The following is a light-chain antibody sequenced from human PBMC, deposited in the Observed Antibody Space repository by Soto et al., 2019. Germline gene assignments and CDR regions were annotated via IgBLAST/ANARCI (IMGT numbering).Light chain of an antibody. J-gene: IGLJ2*01. CDR1: SSDVGGYNY. Sequence: QSALTQPPSASGSPGQSVAISCTGTSSDVGGYNYVSWYQQHPGKAPKLMIYEVNKRPSGVPDRFSGSKSGNTASLTVSGLQAEDEADYYCSSYTSINKVFGGGTKLTVL. V-gene: IGLV2-8*01. CDR3: SSYTSINKV. CDR2: EVN.